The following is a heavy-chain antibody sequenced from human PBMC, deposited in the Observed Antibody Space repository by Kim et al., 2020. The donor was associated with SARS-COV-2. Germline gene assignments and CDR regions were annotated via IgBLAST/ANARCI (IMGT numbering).Heavy chain of an antibody. Sequence: WGSLRLSCAASGFTFSSYAMHWVRQAPGKGLEWVAVISYDGSNKYYVDSVKGRFTISRDNSKNTLYLQMNSLRAEDTAVYYCARNGRACPSSIAARCGMDVWGQGTTVTVSS. CDR3: ARNGRACPSSIAARCGMDV. CDR1: GFTFSSYA. V-gene: IGHV3-30*04. J-gene: IGHJ6*02. D-gene: IGHD6-6*01. CDR2: ISYDGSNK.